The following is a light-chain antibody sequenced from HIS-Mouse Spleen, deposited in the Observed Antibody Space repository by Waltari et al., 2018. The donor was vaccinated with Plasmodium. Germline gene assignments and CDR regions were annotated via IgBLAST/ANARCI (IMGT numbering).Light chain of an antibody. J-gene: IGLJ1*01. V-gene: IGLV2-11*01. CDR3: CSYAGSYTFV. Sequence: SVSGSPGPSVTISCTGTSRDVGDYNYVSWYQQHPGKAPKLMIYDVSKRPSGVPDRFSGSKSGNTASLTISGLQAEDEADYYCCSYAGSYTFVFGTGTKVTVL. CDR1: SRDVGDYNY. CDR2: DVS.